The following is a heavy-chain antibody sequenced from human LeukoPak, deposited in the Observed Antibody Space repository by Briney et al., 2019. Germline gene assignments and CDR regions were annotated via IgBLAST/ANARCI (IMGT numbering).Heavy chain of an antibody. CDR2: IYYSGST. V-gene: IGHV4-59*12. J-gene: IGHJ4*02. CDR3: ASLMLIAVGYDY. CDR1: GGSISSYY. D-gene: IGHD3-16*01. Sequence: PSETLSLTCTVSGGSISSYYWSWIRQPPGKGLEWIGYIYYSGSTNYNPSLKSRVTISIDTSKNQFSLQLTSVTAADTAVYYCASLMLIAVGYDYWGQGNLVTVSS.